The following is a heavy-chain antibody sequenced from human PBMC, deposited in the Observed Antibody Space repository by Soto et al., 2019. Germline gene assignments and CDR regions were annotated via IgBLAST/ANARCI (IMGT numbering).Heavy chain of an antibody. CDR3: SKDCSSTSCYDGDAFDI. Sequence: GGSLRLSCAASGFTFSSYAMSWVRQAPGKGLEWVSAISGSGGSTYYADSVKGRFTISRDNSKNTLYLQMNSLRAEDTAVYYCSKDCSSTSCYDGDAFDIWGQGTMVTVSS. V-gene: IGHV3-23*01. J-gene: IGHJ3*02. CDR2: ISGSGGST. CDR1: GFTFSSYA. D-gene: IGHD2-2*01.